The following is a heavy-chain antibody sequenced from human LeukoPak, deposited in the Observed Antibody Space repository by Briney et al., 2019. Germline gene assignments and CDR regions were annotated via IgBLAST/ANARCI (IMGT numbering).Heavy chain of an antibody. Sequence: GGSLRLSCAASGFTFSSYGMHWVRQAPSKGLEWVAVISYDGSNKYYADSVKGRFTISRDNSKNTLYLQMNSLRAEDAAVYYCVRDPYDILTGPYFDYWGQGTLVTVSS. CDR3: VRDPYDILTGPYFDY. CDR2: ISYDGSNK. V-gene: IGHV3-30*03. D-gene: IGHD3-9*01. J-gene: IGHJ4*02. CDR1: GFTFSSYG.